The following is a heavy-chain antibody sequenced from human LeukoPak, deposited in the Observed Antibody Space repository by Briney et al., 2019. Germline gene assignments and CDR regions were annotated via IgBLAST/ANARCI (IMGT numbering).Heavy chain of an antibody. J-gene: IGHJ4*02. D-gene: IGHD1-7*01. CDR3: ASLKGLTGTRSG. CDR1: GYTFTGYY. Sequence: ASVKVSCKASGYTFTGYYMHWVRQAPGQGIEWMGWINPNSGGTNYAQKFQGRVTMTRDTSISTAYMELSRLRSDDTAVYYCASLKGLTGTRSGWGQGTLVTVSP. V-gene: IGHV1-2*02. CDR2: INPNSGGT.